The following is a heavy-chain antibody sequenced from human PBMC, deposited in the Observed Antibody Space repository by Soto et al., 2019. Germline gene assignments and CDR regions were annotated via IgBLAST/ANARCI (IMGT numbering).Heavy chain of an antibody. CDR1: GFTFSSYS. CDR2: ISSSSSTI. CDR3: ARGGPYYYYMDV. Sequence: EVQLVESGGGLVQPGGSLRLSCAASGFTFSSYSMNWVRQAPGKGLEWVSYISSSSSTIYYADSVKGRFTISRDNAKNSLYLQMNSLRAADTAVYYCARGGPYYYYMDVWGKVTTVTVSS. J-gene: IGHJ6*03. V-gene: IGHV3-48*01.